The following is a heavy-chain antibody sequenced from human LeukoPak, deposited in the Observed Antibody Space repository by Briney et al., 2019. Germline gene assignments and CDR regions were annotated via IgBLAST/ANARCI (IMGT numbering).Heavy chain of an antibody. V-gene: IGHV4-4*07. CDR2: IYTSGST. J-gene: IGHJ6*02. CDR1: GGSISSYY. D-gene: IGHD3-10*01. CDR3: ARRGWFGELLYGMDV. Sequence: KSSETLSVTCTVSGGSISSYYWSWIRQPAGKGLEWIGRIYTSGSTNYNPSLKSRVTISVDTSKKHFSLKLSSVTAADTAVYYCARRGWFGELLYGMDVWGQGTTVTVSS.